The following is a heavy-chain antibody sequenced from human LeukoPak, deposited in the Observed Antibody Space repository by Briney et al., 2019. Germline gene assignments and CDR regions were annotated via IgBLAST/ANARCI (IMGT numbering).Heavy chain of an antibody. J-gene: IGHJ4*02. CDR1: GFTFSDYE. CDR3: ARDGGRTASGFRPHWFDC. CDR2: ISSSGATI. V-gene: IGHV3-48*03. Sequence: GGSLRLSCAASGFTFSDYEMKWVRQAPGKGLEWGSYISSSGATIHYADSVKGRFTISRDNAKNSLYLQMDSLRAEDTAVYYCARDGGRTASGFRPHWFDCWGQGTLVTVSS. D-gene: IGHD3-16*01.